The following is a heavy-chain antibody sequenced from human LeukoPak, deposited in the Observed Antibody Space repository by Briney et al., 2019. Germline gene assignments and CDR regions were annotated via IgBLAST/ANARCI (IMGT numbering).Heavy chain of an antibody. J-gene: IGHJ5*02. D-gene: IGHD4-17*01. CDR2: IYTSGST. CDR1: GGSISSYY. Sequence: SETLTLTCTVSGGSISSYYWGWIRQPAGKGLEWIGRIYTSGSTNYNPSLKSRVTISVDKSKNQFSLKLTSETAADTAVYYCARLNGDYDWGNWFDPWGQGTLVTVSS. CDR3: ARLNGDYDWGNWFDP. V-gene: IGHV4-4*07.